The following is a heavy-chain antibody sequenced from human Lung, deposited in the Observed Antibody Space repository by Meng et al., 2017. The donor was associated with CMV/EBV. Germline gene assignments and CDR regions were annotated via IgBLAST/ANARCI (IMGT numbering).Heavy chain of an antibody. V-gene: IGHV1-2*02. CDR3: ARGVAAAPTIYYFDY. D-gene: IGHD6-13*01. J-gene: IGHJ4*02. Sequence: ASXXVSXKASGYTFTGYYMHWVRQAPGQGLEWMGWINPNSGGTNYAQKFQGRVTMTRDTSISTAYMELSRLRSDDTAVYYCARGVAAAPTIYYFDYWGQGKXVTVSS. CDR1: GYTFTGYY. CDR2: INPNSGGT.